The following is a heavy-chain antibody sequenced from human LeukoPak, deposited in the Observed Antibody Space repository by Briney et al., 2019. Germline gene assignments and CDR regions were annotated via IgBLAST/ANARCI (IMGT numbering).Heavy chain of an antibody. D-gene: IGHD4-11*01. CDR2: IYYSGST. J-gene: IGHJ6*02. V-gene: IGHV4-59*01. Sequence: PSETLSLTCTVFGGSISSYYWSWIRQPPGKGLEWIGYIYYSGSTNYNPSLKSRVTISVDTSKNQFSLKLSSVTAADTAVYYCARALPLTTVTNYYYYYGMDVWGQGTTVTVSS. CDR1: GGSISSYY. CDR3: ARALPLTTVTNYYYYYGMDV.